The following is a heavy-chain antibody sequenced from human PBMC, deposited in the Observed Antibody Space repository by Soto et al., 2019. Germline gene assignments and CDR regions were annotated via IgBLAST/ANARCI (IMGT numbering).Heavy chain of an antibody. CDR2: IRSKANSYAT. Sequence: GGSLRLSCAASGFTFSGSAMHWVRQASGKGLEWVGRIRSKANSYATAYAASVKGRFTISRDYSKNTAYLQMNSLKTEDTAVYYCTRQRDILTGYSVSIPYSGWGQGTLVTVSS. CDR3: TRQRDILTGYSVSIPYSG. J-gene: IGHJ4*02. CDR1: GFTFSGSA. D-gene: IGHD3-9*01. V-gene: IGHV3-73*01.